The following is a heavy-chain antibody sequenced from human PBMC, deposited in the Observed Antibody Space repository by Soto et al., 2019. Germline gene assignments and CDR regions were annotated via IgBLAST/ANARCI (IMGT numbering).Heavy chain of an antibody. CDR1: GFTFSSYS. CDR2: ISSSSYI. D-gene: IGHD6-6*01. CDR3: ARDPGIAARPGAFDI. Sequence: GGSLRLSCAASGFTFSSYSMNWVRQAPGKGLEWVSSISSSSYIYYADSVKGRFTISRDNAKNSLYLQMNSLRAEDTAVYYCARDPGIAARPGAFDIWGQGTMVTVS. J-gene: IGHJ3*02. V-gene: IGHV3-21*01.